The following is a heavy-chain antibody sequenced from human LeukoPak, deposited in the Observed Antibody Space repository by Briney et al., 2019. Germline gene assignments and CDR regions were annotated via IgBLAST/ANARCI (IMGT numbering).Heavy chain of an antibody. J-gene: IGHJ4*02. CDR1: GFSFSSHW. CDR3: ARGPAWQVVAYYFDY. Sequence: GGSLRLSCAASGFSFSSHWMHWVRQAPGKGLLWVSRISTDGSSTSYADSVKGRFTISRDNAKNTLYLQMNSLRAEDSAVYYCARGPAWQVVAYYFDYWGQGTLVTVSS. D-gene: IGHD2-15*01. CDR2: ISTDGSST. V-gene: IGHV3-74*01.